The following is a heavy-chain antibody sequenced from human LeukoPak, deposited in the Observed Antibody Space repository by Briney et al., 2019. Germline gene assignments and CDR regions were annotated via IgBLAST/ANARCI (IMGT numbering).Heavy chain of an antibody. CDR1: GFTFTSSA. CDR3: AAGSYSSSWYDAFDI. Sequence: ASVTVSCKASGFTFTSSAMQWVRQARGQRLEWIGWIVVGSGNTNYAQKLQERVTITRDMSTSTAYMELSSLRSEDTAVYYCAAGSYSSSWYDAFDIWGQGTMVTVSS. D-gene: IGHD6-13*01. J-gene: IGHJ3*02. V-gene: IGHV1-58*02. CDR2: IVVGSGNT.